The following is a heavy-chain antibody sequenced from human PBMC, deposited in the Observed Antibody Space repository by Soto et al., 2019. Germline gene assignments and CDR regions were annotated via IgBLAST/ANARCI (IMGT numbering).Heavy chain of an antibody. CDR2: IYPGDSDT. CDR1: EYSVTSYW. V-gene: IGHV5-51*01. Sequence: PGGSLKISCKGSEYSVTSYWIGWVRQMPGKGLEWMGIIYPGDSDTRYSPSFQGQVTSSADKSISTAYLQWSSLKASDTAMYYCAIYYYYGMDVWGQGTTVTVSS. J-gene: IGHJ6*02. CDR3: AIYYYYGMDV.